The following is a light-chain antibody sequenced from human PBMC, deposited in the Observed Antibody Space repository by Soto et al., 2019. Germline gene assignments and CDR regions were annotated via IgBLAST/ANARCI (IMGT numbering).Light chain of an antibody. CDR1: SSNIGNNY. CDR2: DNN. V-gene: IGLV1-51*01. Sequence: QSVLTQPPSVSAAPGQKVTISCSGSSSNIGNNYVSWYQHLPGTAPKLLIYDNNERPSGIPDRFSGSRSGTSATLGITALQTGDEADYFCGTWDNSLSAVVFGGGTKLTVL. CDR3: GTWDNSLSAVV. J-gene: IGLJ2*01.